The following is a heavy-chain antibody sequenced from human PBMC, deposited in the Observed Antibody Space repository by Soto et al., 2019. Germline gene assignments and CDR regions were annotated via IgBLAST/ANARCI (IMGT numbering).Heavy chain of an antibody. CDR2: IYYSGST. J-gene: IGHJ6*02. Sequence: SQSLSLTCTVSGGSISSSSYYWGWIRQPPGKGLEWIGSIYYSGSTYYNPSLKSRVTISVDTSKNQFCLKLSSVTAADTAVYYCARLVRGYYYGMGVWGQGTTVTVSS. CDR1: GGSISSSSYY. CDR3: ARLVRGYYYGMGV. D-gene: IGHD3-10*01. V-gene: IGHV4-39*01.